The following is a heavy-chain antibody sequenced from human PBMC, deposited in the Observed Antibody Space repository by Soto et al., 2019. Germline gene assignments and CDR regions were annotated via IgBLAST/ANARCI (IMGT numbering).Heavy chain of an antibody. J-gene: IGHJ3*01. V-gene: IGHV3-74*01. CDR3: ARPRSKSSSGFDL. Sequence: EDHLVESGGGLVQPGGSLRLSCAASGFTFRNHWMHWVHQAPGQGPEGVSRIKTDGSYTDYADSVKGRFTISRDNAGNTLYLQMNSLTVEDTAMYYCARPRSKSSSGFDLWGQGTMVTVSS. CDR2: IKTDGSYT. D-gene: IGHD6-6*01. CDR1: GFTFRNHW.